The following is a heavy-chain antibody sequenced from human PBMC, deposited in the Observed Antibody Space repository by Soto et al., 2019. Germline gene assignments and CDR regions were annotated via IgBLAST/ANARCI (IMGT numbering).Heavy chain of an antibody. CDR1: GFTFSSYA. J-gene: IGHJ5*02. Sequence: GWSLRLSCAASGFTFSSYAMSWVRQAPGKGLEWVSAISGSGGSTYYADSVKGRFTISRDNSKNTLYLQMNSLRAEDTAVYYCAKDRIVATIIGWFDPWGQGTPVTVSS. D-gene: IGHD5-12*01. CDR2: ISGSGGST. V-gene: IGHV3-23*01. CDR3: AKDRIVATIIGWFDP.